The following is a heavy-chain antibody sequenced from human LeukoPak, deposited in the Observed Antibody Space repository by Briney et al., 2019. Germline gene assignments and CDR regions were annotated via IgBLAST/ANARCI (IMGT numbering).Heavy chain of an antibody. CDR2: INPNSGGT. V-gene: IGHV1-2*06. CDR1: GYTFTGYY. J-gene: IGHJ4*02. CDR3: ATALKYGGNSGYYFDY. Sequence: ASVKVSCKASGYTFTGYYMHWVRQAPAQGLEWMGRINPNSGGTNYAQKFQGRVTMTRDTSISTAYMELSRLRSDDTAVYYCATALKYGGNSGYYFDYWGQGTLVTVSS. D-gene: IGHD4-23*01.